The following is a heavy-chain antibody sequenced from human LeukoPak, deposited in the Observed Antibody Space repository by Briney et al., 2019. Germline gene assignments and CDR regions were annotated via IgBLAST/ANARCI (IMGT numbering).Heavy chain of an antibody. D-gene: IGHD4-17*01. CDR1: GFTFSSYG. Sequence: GGSLRLSCAASGFTFSSYGMSWVRQAPGKGLEWVSAISGSGGSTYYADSVKGRFTISRDNSKNTLYLQMNSLRAEDTAAYYCAKAPETTVTMDNWFDPWGQGTLVTVSS. CDR3: AKAPETTVTMDNWFDP. CDR2: ISGSGGST. V-gene: IGHV3-23*01. J-gene: IGHJ5*02.